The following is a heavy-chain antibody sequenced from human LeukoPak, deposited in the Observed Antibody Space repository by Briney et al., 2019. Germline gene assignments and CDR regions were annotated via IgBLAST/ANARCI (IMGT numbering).Heavy chain of an antibody. CDR2: IHYSGST. CDR3: ARLALVGLAGTTGYHSMDV. V-gene: IGHV4-59*08. Sequence: SETLSLTCTVSGGSIVSYYWSWIRQPPGKGLEWIGYIHYSGSTNYNPSLKSRVSISVDTSKNQFSLKLSSVTAADTAMYFCARLALVGLAGTTGYHSMDVWGQGTTVTVSS. J-gene: IGHJ6*02. CDR1: GGSIVSYY. D-gene: IGHD1-1*01.